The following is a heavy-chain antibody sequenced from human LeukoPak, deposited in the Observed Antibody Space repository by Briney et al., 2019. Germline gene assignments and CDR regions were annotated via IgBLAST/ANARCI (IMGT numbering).Heavy chain of an antibody. CDR2: IYHSGST. V-gene: IGHV4-30-2*01. CDR1: GGSISSGGYY. J-gene: IGHJ4*02. D-gene: IGHD3-22*01. Sequence: SQTLSLTCTVSGGSISSGGYYWSWIRQPPGKGLEWIGYIYHSGSTYYNPSLKSRVTISVDTSKNQFSLKLSSVTAADTAVYYCARDKPSSGYSFDYWGQGTLVTVSS. CDR3: ARDKPSSGYSFDY.